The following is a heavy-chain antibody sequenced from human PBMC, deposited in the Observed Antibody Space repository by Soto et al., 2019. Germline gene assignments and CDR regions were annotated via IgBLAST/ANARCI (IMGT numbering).Heavy chain of an antibody. D-gene: IGHD3-16*01. J-gene: IGHJ1*01. CDR2: IRGRGGST. CDR1: GFTFSTYA. Sequence: EVQLLESGGGSVQPGESLRLSCAASGFTFSTYAMNWVRQAPGKGLEWVSGIRGRGGSTYYADSVKGRFTISRDTSRNTLYLQMNSRRAEDTAVYYCEKVDGLIRLYVPNLSDRNVEYFQHWGQGTLVTVSS. CDR3: EKVDGLIRLYVPNLSDRNVEYFQH. V-gene: IGHV3-23*01.